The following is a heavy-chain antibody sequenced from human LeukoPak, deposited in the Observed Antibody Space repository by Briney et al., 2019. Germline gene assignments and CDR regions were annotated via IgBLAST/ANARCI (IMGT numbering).Heavy chain of an antibody. CDR2: IYHSGST. CDR1: VYSNRSGYY. V-gene: IGHV4-38-2*02. CDR3: ARVQRGYSGRTTPQNNSFDP. J-gene: IGHJ5*02. D-gene: IGHD5-12*01. Sequence: PSETLSLTCTVSVYSNRSGYYWGWIRQPPGKGLEWIGSIYHSGSTYYNPSLKSRVTISVDTSKNQFSLKLSSVTAADTAVYYCARVQRGYSGRTTPQNNSFDPWGQGTLVTVSS.